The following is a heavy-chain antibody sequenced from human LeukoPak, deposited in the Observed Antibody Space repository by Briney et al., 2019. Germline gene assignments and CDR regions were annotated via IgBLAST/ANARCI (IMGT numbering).Heavy chain of an antibody. D-gene: IGHD3-16*02. CDR1: GGSISSYY. Sequence: PSETLSLTCTVSGGSISSYYWSWIRQPPGKGLEWIGYIYYSGSTNYNPSLKSRVTISVDTSKNQFSLKLSSVTAADTAVYYCATHGIRDYVWGSYRYSWFDPWGRGTLVTVSS. CDR2: IYYSGST. J-gene: IGHJ5*02. CDR3: ATHGIRDYVWGSYRYSWFDP. V-gene: IGHV4-59*08.